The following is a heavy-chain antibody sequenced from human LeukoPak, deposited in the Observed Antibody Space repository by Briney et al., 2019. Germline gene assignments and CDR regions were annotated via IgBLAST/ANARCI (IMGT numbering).Heavy chain of an antibody. D-gene: IGHD5-24*01. V-gene: IGHV4-39*01. CDR2: IYYSGST. CDR3: ARRGPQEMATITWGY. Sequence: PSETPSLTCTVSGGXISSSSYYWGWLRQPPGKRLKWIGSIYYSGSTYYNPSLKSRVTISVDTSKNQFSLKLSSVTAADTAVYYCARRGPQEMATITWGYWGQGTLVTVSS. J-gene: IGHJ4*02. CDR1: GGXISSSSYY.